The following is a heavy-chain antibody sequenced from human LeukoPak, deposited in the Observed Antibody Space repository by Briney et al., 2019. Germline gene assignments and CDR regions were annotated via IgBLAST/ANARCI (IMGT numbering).Heavy chain of an antibody. J-gene: IGHJ5*02. D-gene: IGHD2-15*01. Sequence: SQTLSLTCTVSGASISSGDYYWSWIRQSPGKGLEWIGEIYHSGSTNYNPSLKSRVTISVDKSKNQFSLKLSSVTAADTAVYYCARTDCSGGSCYRRDYNWFDPWGQGTLVTVSS. CDR2: IYHSGST. V-gene: IGHV4-30-2*06. CDR3: ARTDCSGGSCYRRDYNWFDP. CDR1: GASISSGDYY.